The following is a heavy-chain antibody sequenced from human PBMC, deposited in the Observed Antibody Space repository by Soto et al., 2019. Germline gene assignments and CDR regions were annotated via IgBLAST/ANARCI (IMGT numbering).Heavy chain of an antibody. CDR2: TYYRSKWYN. V-gene: IGHV6-1*01. D-gene: IGHD3-3*01. J-gene: IGHJ4*02. CDR3: ARDPYYDFWSGYEGYFDY. CDR1: GDSVSSNSAA. Sequence: SQTLSLTCAISGDSVSSNSAAWNWIRQSPSRGLEWLGRTYYRSKWYNDYAVSVKSRITINPDTSKNQFSLQLNSVTPEDTAVYYCARDPYYDFWSGYEGYFDYWGQGTLVTVSS.